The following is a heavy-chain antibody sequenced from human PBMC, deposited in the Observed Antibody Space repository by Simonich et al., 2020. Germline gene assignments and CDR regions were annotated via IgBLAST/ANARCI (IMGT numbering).Heavy chain of an antibody. CDR2: ISAYNGNK. Sequence: QVQLVQSGAEVKKPGASVKVSCKASGYTFTSYGISWVRQAPGQGLEWMGWISAYNGNKNYAQKLQGRVTMTTDTSTSTADMELRSLRSDDTAVYYCARASRGTWWYYYFDYWGQGTLVTVSS. CDR3: ARASRGTWWYYYFDY. CDR1: GYTFTSYG. V-gene: IGHV1-18*01. J-gene: IGHJ4*02. D-gene: IGHD2-15*01.